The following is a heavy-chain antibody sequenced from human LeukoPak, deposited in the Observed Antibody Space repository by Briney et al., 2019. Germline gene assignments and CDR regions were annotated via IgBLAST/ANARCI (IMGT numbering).Heavy chain of an antibody. J-gene: IGHJ4*02. V-gene: IGHV4-59*01. CDR2: IHYTGNT. Sequence: SETPSLTCTVSGGSISSYYWSVIRQSPEKGLQWIGYIHYTGNTNYNPSLKSRVTILLDASKNQFSLNLYSVTAADTAVYYCAGSPNPYYFDFWGQGSLVTVSS. D-gene: IGHD6-19*01. CDR3: AGSPNPYYFDF. CDR1: GGSISSYY.